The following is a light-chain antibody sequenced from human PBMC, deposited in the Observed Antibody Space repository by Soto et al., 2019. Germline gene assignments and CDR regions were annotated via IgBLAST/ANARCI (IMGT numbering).Light chain of an antibody. CDR2: GAS. CDR1: QSVSSSY. CDR3: QQYYSSPST. J-gene: IGKJ2*01. Sequence: EIGLTQSPGTLSLSPGERATLSCRASQSVSSSYLAWYQQKPGKAPRLLIYGASIRAAGSPHRFGGSGSWTDFTPTISRLQPEDFAVYYYQQYYSSPSTFGQGTKLEIK. V-gene: IGKV3-20*01.